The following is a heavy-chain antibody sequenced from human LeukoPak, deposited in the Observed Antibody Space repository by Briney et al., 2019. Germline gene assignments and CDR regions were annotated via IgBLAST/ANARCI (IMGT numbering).Heavy chain of an antibody. CDR2: INHSGST. V-gene: IGHV4-34*01. Sequence: SETLSLICAVYGGSFSGYYWSWIRRPPGKGREGIGEINHSGSTNYNPSLKSRVTISVDTSKNQFSLKLSSVTAADTAVYYCARGRGIVAFDIWGQGTMVTVSS. D-gene: IGHD2-15*01. J-gene: IGHJ3*02. CDR3: ARGRGIVAFDI. CDR1: GGSFSGYY.